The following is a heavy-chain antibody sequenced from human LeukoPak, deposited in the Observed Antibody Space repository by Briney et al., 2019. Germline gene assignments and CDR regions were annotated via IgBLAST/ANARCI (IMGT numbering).Heavy chain of an antibody. V-gene: IGHV3-48*04. J-gene: IGHJ5*02. Sequence: QSGGSLRLSCAASGLTFSSYWMNWVRQAPGKGLEWVSYISSSGSTIYYADSVKGRFTISRDNAKNSLYLQMNSLRAEDTDVYYCARGGGNYDFWSGNNWFDPWGQGTLVTVSS. CDR3: ARGGGNYDFWSGNNWFDP. CDR2: ISSSGSTI. D-gene: IGHD3-3*01. CDR1: GLTFSSYW.